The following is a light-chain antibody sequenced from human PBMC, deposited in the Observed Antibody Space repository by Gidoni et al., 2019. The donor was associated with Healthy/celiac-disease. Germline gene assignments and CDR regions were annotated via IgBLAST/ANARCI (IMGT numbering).Light chain of an antibody. CDR3: QQSYSTPLT. V-gene: IGKV1-39*01. CDR2: AAS. Sequence: DMQMTQSPSSLSASVGDGVAITCRASQSISSYLNWYQQKPGKAPKLLIYAASSLQSGDPSRFSGSGSGTDFTLTISSLQPEDFATYYCQQSYSTPLTFGGGTKVEIK. J-gene: IGKJ4*01. CDR1: QSISSY.